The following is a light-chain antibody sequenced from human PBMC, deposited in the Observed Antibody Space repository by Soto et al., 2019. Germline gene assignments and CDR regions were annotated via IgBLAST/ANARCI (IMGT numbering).Light chain of an antibody. CDR2: HAS. CDR1: QTISTW. V-gene: IGKV1-5*01. CDR3: QQYMSYS. J-gene: IGKJ1*01. Sequence: DIQVTQSPPTLSPSVGDRVTITSRASQTISTWMAWYQQKPVTAPKLLIYHASTLESGVPSRFSGSGSGTEFTLTISSLQPDDFATYYCQQYMSYSFGQGTKVDIK.